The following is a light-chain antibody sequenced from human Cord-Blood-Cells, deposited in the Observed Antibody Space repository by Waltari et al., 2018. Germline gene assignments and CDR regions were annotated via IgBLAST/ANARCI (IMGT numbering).Light chain of an antibody. Sequence: DIVMTQSPDSLDVSLGERATINCKSRQSVLYSSHNKTYLAWYQQKPGQPPQLLIYWAATRESGVPDRFSGSGSGTDFTLTISSLQAEDVAVYYCQQYYSTPITFGQGTRLEIK. V-gene: IGKV4-1*01. CDR1: QSVLYSSHNKTY. J-gene: IGKJ5*01. CDR2: WAA. CDR3: QQYYSTPIT.